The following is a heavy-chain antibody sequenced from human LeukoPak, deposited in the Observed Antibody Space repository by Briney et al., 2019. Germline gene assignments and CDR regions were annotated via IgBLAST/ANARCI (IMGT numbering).Heavy chain of an antibody. J-gene: IGHJ4*02. Sequence: GGSLRLSCAASGLTFSRYLMHWVRQAPGKGLVWVSRMNTDGTRIDYADSVKGRFTISRDNAKDTLYLQMNSLGVEDTAVYFCASDFTGRDDYWGQGTLVSVSS. V-gene: IGHV3-74*01. D-gene: IGHD2-8*02. CDR2: MNTDGTRI. CDR3: ASDFTGRDDY. CDR1: GLTFSRYL.